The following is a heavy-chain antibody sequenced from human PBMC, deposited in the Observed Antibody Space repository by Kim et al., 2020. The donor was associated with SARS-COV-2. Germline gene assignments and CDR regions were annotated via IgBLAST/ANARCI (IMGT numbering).Heavy chain of an antibody. D-gene: IGHD3-22*01. CDR1: GFTFSSYG. J-gene: IGHJ3*02. Sequence: GGSLRLSCAASGFTFSSYGMHWVRQAPGKGLEWVAVIWYDGSNKYYADSVKGRFTISRDNSKNTLYLQMNSLRAEDTAVYYCARDLEQPLLDYDRRTDAFDIWGQGTMVTVSS. V-gene: IGHV3-33*08. CDR2: IWYDGSNK. CDR3: ARDLEQPLLDYDRRTDAFDI.